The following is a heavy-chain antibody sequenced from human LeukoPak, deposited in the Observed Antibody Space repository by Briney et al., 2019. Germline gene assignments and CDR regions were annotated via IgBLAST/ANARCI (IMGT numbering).Heavy chain of an antibody. V-gene: IGHV3-7*01. CDR2: IKQDGSEK. J-gene: IGHJ6*03. D-gene: IGHD6-13*01. CDR1: GFTFSSYW. CDR3: ARVSASNSSPYYYYMDV. Sequence: PGGSLRLSCAASGFTFSSYWMSWVRQAPGKGLEWVANIKQDGSEKYYVDSVKGRFTISRDNAKNSLYLQMNSLRAEDTAVYYCARVSASNSSPYYYYMDVWGKGTTVTVSS.